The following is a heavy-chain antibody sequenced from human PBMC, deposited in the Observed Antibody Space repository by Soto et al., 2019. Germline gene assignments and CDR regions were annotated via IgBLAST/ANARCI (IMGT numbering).Heavy chain of an antibody. D-gene: IGHD6-6*01. Sequence: PGGCPRLSCAASGFTFRSYSVNWVRQNPGKGLEWVSSISSSSSYIYYADSVKGRFTISRDNAKNSLYLQMNSLRAEDTAVYYCARDRRAARDYYYYGMDVWGQGTTVTVSS. V-gene: IGHV3-21*01. CDR2: ISSSSSYI. CDR3: ARDRRAARDYYYYGMDV. CDR1: GFTFRSYS. J-gene: IGHJ6*02.